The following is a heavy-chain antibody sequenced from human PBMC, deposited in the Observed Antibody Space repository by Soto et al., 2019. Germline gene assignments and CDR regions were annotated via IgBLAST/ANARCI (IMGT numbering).Heavy chain of an antibody. J-gene: IGHJ4*02. D-gene: IGHD6-13*01. CDR1: GFTFSSYG. V-gene: IGHV3-33*01. Sequence: QVQLVESGGGVVQPGRSLRLSCAASGFTFSSYGMHWVRQAPGKGLEWVAVIWYDGSNKYYADSMKGRFTISRDNSKNTLYLQMNSLRAEDTAVYYCARGGSLSSSWYPTYEENFDYWGQGTLVTVSS. CDR2: IWYDGSNK. CDR3: ARGGSLSSSWYPTYEENFDY.